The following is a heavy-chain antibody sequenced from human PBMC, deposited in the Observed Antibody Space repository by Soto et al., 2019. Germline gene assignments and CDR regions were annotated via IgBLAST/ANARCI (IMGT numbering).Heavy chain of an antibody. CDR3: SSFFHRRGEFTFPYSFDY. CDR2: IHYSGST. Sequence: QLQLQESGPGLVKPSETLSLTCTVSGGSIHSNNYYWGWIRQPPGRGLECIANIHYSGSTHYNPSLKSRVTISVDTSKNQFSLNLSSVTAADTAVYYCSSFFHRRGEFTFPYSFDYWGLGTLVTVSS. CDR1: GGSIHSNNYY. D-gene: IGHD3-16*01. V-gene: IGHV4-39*01. J-gene: IGHJ4*02.